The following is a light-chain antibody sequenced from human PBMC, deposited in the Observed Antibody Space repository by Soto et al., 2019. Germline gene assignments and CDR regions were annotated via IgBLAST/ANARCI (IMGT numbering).Light chain of an antibody. Sequence: QSVLTQPPSVSAAPGQKVTISCSGSSSNIGKNYVSWYQQLPGTPPKLLIHENNKRPSGIPDRFSGSKSGTSATLGITGLQTGEEADYYCGTWDSSLGAVLFGGGTKLTVL. CDR2: ENN. CDR1: SSNIGKNY. V-gene: IGLV1-51*02. J-gene: IGLJ2*01. CDR3: GTWDSSLGAVL.